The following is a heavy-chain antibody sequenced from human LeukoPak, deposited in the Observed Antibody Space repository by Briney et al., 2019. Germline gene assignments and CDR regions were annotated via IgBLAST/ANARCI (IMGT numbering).Heavy chain of an antibody. CDR3: ARDYDILSGYSDDFDY. J-gene: IGHJ4*02. D-gene: IGHD3-9*01. CDR2: INPNSGGS. Sequence: EASVKVSCTASGYTFTGYYMHWVRQAPGQGLEWMVWINPNSGGSNYAQKFQGRVTMTRDTSISTAYMELSRLRSDDTAVYYCARDYDILSGYSDDFDYWGQGTLVTVSS. V-gene: IGHV1-2*02. CDR1: GYTFTGYY.